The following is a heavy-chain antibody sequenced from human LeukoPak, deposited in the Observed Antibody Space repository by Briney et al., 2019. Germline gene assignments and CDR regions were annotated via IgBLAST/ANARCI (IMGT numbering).Heavy chain of an antibody. CDR2: INPSGGST. Sequence: EASVKVSCKASGYTFTSYAMNWVRQAPGQGLEWMGIINPSGGSTNYAQKFQGRVTITANKSTSTAYMELSSLRSEDTAVYYCASSDYDILSWDDYWGQGTLVTVSS. D-gene: IGHD3-9*01. CDR1: GYTFTSYA. J-gene: IGHJ4*02. CDR3: ASSDYDILSWDDY. V-gene: IGHV1-46*01.